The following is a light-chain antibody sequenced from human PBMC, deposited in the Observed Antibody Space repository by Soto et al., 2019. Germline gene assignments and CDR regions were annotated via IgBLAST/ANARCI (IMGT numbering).Light chain of an antibody. V-gene: IGLV1-40*01. CDR3: QSNDITLSGSV. CDR2: DNV. J-gene: IGLJ1*01. CDR1: SSNIGAGYD. Sequence: SVLTQPPSVSGAPGQRVTISCTGSSSNIGAGYDVHWYQQLPRTAPQLLIYDNVNRPSRVPDRFSGSKSGTSASLAITGLQAEDEADYYCQSNDITLSGSVFGTGTTVTVL.